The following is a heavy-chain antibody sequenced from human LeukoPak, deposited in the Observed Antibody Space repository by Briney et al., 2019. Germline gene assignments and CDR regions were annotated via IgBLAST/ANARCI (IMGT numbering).Heavy chain of an antibody. J-gene: IGHJ3*02. D-gene: IGHD5-24*01. Sequence: SETLSLTCTVSGSSISNYYWAWIRQPPGKGLEWIGYIYDTGSTKYNPSLKSRLTISLHTSRNQFSLNLSSLTAADTAIYYCARVRNYPDAFDIWGQGTMVTISS. CDR1: GSSISNYY. CDR2: IYDTGST. CDR3: ARVRNYPDAFDI. V-gene: IGHV4-59*01.